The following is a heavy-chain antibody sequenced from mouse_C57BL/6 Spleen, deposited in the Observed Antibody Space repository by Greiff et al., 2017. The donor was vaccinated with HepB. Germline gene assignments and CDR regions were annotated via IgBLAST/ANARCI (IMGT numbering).Heavy chain of an antibody. J-gene: IGHJ1*03. Sequence: DVHLVESGGGLVKPGGSLKLSCAASGFTFSSYAMSWVRQTPEKRLEWVATISDGGSYTYYPDNVKGRFTISRDNAKNNLYLQMSHLKSEDTAMYYCARGGWLLPYWYFDVWGTGTTATVSS. CDR3: ARGGWLLPYWYFDV. D-gene: IGHD2-3*01. CDR1: GFTFSSYA. V-gene: IGHV5-4*01. CDR2: ISDGGSYT.